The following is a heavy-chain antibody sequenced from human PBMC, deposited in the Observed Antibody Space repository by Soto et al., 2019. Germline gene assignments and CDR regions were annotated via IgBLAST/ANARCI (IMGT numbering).Heavy chain of an antibody. Sequence: QVQLVESGGGVVQPGRSLRLSWAASGFTFSFYGMHGVRKAPGKGLDWVAVISYDGSNKYYADSVKGRFTISRDNSKNTLYLQMNSLRAEDTAVYYCAKDLGHGGRGAFDIWGQGTMVTVSS. CDR3: AKDLGHGGRGAFDI. J-gene: IGHJ3*02. CDR1: GFTFSFYG. D-gene: IGHD7-27*01. CDR2: ISYDGSNK. V-gene: IGHV3-30*18.